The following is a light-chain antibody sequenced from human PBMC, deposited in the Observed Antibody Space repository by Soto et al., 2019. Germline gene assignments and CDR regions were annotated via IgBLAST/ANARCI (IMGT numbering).Light chain of an antibody. CDR2: EVN. CDR1: SSDVGAYNY. V-gene: IGLV2-14*01. J-gene: IGLJ3*02. CDR3: SSYASSGAEV. Sequence: QSALTQPASVSGSPGQPITISCTGTSSDVGAYNYVSWYQLHPGKAPKLMIYEVNNRPSGVSHRFSGSKSGNTASLTFSGLQPEDEADYYCSSYASSGAEVSGGGTKVTVL.